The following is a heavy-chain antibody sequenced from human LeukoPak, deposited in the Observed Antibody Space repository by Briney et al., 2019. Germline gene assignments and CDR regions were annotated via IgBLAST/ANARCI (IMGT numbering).Heavy chain of an antibody. Sequence: ASVKVSCKVSGYTFTDYYMHWVQQAPGKGLEWMGLVVPEDGETIYAEKFQGRATITADTSADTAYMELSSLRSEDTAVYYCATTVSGYYKTNWFDPWGQGTLVTVSS. CDR3: ATTVSGYYKTNWFDP. CDR1: GYTFTDYY. V-gene: IGHV1-69-2*01. D-gene: IGHD3-22*01. CDR2: VVPEDGET. J-gene: IGHJ5*02.